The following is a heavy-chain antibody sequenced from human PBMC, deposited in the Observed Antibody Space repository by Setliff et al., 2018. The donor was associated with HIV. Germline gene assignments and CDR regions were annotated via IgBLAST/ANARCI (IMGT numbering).Heavy chain of an antibody. V-gene: IGHV4-61*05. CDR1: GESISSKNYY. J-gene: IGHJ4*02. Sequence: ASETLSLTCIVSGESISSKNYYWGWIRQPPGKGLEWIGWIYYSGNTRYNPSLKSRVTISLDTSKNRFSLQLTSVTAADTAVYYCARHRDGGTYPLDYWGQGTLVTVSS. D-gene: IGHD1-26*01. CDR2: IYYSGNT. CDR3: ARHRDGGTYPLDY.